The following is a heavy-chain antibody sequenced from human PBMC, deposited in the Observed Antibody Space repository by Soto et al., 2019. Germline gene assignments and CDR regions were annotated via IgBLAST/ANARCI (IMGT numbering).Heavy chain of an antibody. J-gene: IGHJ5*02. V-gene: IGHV4-31*03. D-gene: IGHD5-18*01. CDR1: GGSISSGGYY. CDR3: ARANYSYGHNNWFDP. CDR2: IYYSGST. Sequence: TLSLTCTVSGGSISSGGYYWSWIRQHPGKGLEWIGYIYYSGSTYYNPSLKSRVTISVDTSKNQFSLKLSSVTAADTAVYYCARANYSYGHNNWFDPWGQGTLVTVSS.